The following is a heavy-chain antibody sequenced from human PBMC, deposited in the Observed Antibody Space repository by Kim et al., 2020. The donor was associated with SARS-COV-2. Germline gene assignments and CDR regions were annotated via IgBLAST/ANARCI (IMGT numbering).Heavy chain of an antibody. J-gene: IGHJ4*02. V-gene: IGHV3-23*01. Sequence: GGSLRLSCAASGFTFSSYAMSWVRQAPGKGLEWVSAISGSGGSTYYADSVKGRFTISRDNSKNTLYLQMNSLRAEDTAVYYCAKLSVRLRFLEWLLWADRSAPIDYWGQGTLVTVSS. CDR2: ISGSGGST. CDR1: GFTFSSYA. D-gene: IGHD3-3*01. CDR3: AKLSVRLRFLEWLLWADRSAPIDY.